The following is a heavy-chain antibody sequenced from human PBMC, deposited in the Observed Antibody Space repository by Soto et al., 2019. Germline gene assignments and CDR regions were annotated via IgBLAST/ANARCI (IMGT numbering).Heavy chain of an antibody. CDR2: MNPNSGNT. Sequence: ASVKVSCKASGYTFTSYDINWVRQATGQGLEWMGRMNPNSGNTGYAQKFQGRVTMTRNTSISTAYMELSSLRPEDTAVYYCAVDGIAVAGTDYYYYYGMDVWGQGTTVTVSS. D-gene: IGHD6-19*01. CDR3: AVDGIAVAGTDYYYYYGMDV. V-gene: IGHV1-8*01. CDR1: GYTFTSYD. J-gene: IGHJ6*02.